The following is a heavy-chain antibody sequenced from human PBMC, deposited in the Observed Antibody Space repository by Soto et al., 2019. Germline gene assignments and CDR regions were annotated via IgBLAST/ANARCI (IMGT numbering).Heavy chain of an antibody. CDR1: GFTLDDYA. J-gene: IGHJ4*02. CDR2: ISWNSGSI. Sequence: GGSLRLSCAASGFTLDDYAMHWVRQAPGKGLEWVSGISWNSGSIGYADSVKGRFTISRDNAKNSLYLQMNSLRAEDTALYYCAKDTGYSNFDYWGQGTLVTVSS. D-gene: IGHD6-13*01. CDR3: AKDTGYSNFDY. V-gene: IGHV3-9*01.